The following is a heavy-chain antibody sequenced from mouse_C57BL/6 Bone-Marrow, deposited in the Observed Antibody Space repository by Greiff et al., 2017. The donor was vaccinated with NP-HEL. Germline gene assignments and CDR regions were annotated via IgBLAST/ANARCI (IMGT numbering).Heavy chain of an antibody. CDR2: INPNNGGT. CDR3: ARGHYSNSYYFDY. D-gene: IGHD2-5*01. V-gene: IGHV1-26*01. Sequence: EVKLQQSGPELVKPGASVKISCKASGYTFTDYYMNWVKQSHGKSLEWIGDINPNNGGTSYNQKFKGKATLTVDKSSSTAYMELRSLTSEDSAVYYCARGHYSNSYYFDYWGQGTTLTVSS. J-gene: IGHJ2*01. CDR1: GYTFTDYY.